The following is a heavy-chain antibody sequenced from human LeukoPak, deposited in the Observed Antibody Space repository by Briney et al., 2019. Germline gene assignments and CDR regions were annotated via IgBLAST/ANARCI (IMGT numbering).Heavy chain of an antibody. D-gene: IGHD3-16*01. CDR3: AKGRGFRVWDPWDN. J-gene: IGHJ4*02. CDR1: GFSFSLYW. V-gene: IGHV3-7*03. Sequence: GGSLRLSCAASGFSFSLYWMSWVRQTPGKGLEWVANIKDDGSNIYYVDSVKGRFTISRDNSKNTLFLEMNSLRVEDTAVYYCAKGRGFRVWDPWDNWGQGTLITVSS. CDR2: IKDDGSNI.